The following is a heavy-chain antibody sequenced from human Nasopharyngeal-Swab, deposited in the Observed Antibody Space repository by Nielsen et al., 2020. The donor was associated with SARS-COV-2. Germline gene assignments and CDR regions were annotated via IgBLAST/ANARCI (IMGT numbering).Heavy chain of an antibody. Sequence: GGSLRLSCAASGFIFSDYYMSWIRQAPGKGLEWVSYISSSSSYTNYADSVKGRFTISRDNAKNSLYLQMNSLRADDTAVYYCARGSIRGIIISDFDYWGQGTLGTVSS. J-gene: IGHJ4*02. CDR1: GFIFSDYY. CDR3: ARGSIRGIIISDFDY. V-gene: IGHV3-11*05. CDR2: ISSSSSYT. D-gene: IGHD3-10*01.